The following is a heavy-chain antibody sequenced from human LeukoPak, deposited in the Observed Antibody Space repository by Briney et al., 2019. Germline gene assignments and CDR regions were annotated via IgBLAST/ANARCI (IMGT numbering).Heavy chain of an antibody. CDR1: GGSFSGYY. J-gene: IGHJ4*02. D-gene: IGHD3-22*01. CDR3: ARVPSITMRKYYFDY. Sequence: SETLSLTCAVYGGSFSGYYWSWIRQPPGKGLEWIGEINHSGSTNCNPSLKSRVTISVDTSKNQFSLKLSSVTAADTAVYYCARVPSITMRKYYFDYWGQGTLVTVSS. V-gene: IGHV4-34*01. CDR2: INHSGST.